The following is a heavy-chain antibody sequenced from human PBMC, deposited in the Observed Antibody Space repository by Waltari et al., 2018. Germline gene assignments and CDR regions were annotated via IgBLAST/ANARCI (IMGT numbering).Heavy chain of an antibody. CDR1: GFTFSSSW. V-gene: IGHV3-7*01. D-gene: IGHD6-19*01. Sequence: EVQLVESGGGLVQPGGSLRLSCAASGFTFSSSWMSWVRQAPGKGLEWVANIKQDGSEKYYVDSVKGRFTISRDNAKNSLYLQMNSLRAEDTAVYYCARRGQWQDYWGQGTLVTVSS. J-gene: IGHJ4*02. CDR3: ARRGQWQDY. CDR2: IKQDGSEK.